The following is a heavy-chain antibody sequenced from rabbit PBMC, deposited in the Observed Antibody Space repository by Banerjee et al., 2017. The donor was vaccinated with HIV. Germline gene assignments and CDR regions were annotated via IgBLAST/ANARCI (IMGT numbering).Heavy chain of an antibody. J-gene: IGHJ4*01. D-gene: IGHD4-1*01. Sequence: QSLEESGGGLVQPEGSLTLTCAASGFTISSSYYMCWVRQAPGKGLEWIGCIDTGSGSAYYASWAKGRFSISRSTSLNTVTLQMTSLTAADTATYFCARDLSSSGWSDFALWGPGTLVTVS. CDR3: ARDLSSSGWSDFAL. CDR1: GFTISSSYY. CDR2: IDTGSGSA. V-gene: IGHV1S40*01.